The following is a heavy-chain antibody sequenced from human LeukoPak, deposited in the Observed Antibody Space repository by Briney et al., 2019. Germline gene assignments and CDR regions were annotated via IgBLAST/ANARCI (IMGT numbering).Heavy chain of an antibody. CDR3: ARGFPRYFDY. CDR2: TYYRSKWSN. Sequence: PSQTLSLTCAISGDSVSSSSATWNWIRQSPSRGLEWLGRTYYRSKWSNDYTMSVKSRTTITPDTSKNQFSLQLNSVTPEDTAVYYCARGFPRYFDYWGQGTLVTVSS. CDR1: GDSVSSSSAT. J-gene: IGHJ4*02. V-gene: IGHV6-1*01. D-gene: IGHD2-21*01.